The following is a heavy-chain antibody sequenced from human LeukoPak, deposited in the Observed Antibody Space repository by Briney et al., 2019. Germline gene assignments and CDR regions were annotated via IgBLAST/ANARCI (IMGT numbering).Heavy chain of an antibody. CDR3: ATTYSSSWQAFDY. CDR2: ISSSSSYI. D-gene: IGHD6-13*01. Sequence: GGSLRLSRAASGFTFSSYSMNWVRQAPGKGLEWVSSISSSSSYIYYADSVKGRFTISRDNAKNSLYLQMNSLRAEDTAVYYCATTYSSSWQAFDYWGQGTLVTVSS. CDR1: GFTFSSYS. J-gene: IGHJ4*02. V-gene: IGHV3-21*01.